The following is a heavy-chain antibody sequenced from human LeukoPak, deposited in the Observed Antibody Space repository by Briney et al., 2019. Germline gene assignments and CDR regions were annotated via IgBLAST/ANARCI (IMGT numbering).Heavy chain of an antibody. J-gene: IGHJ4*02. D-gene: IGHD1-26*01. Sequence: GRSLRLSCAASGFTFSSYAMHWVRQAPGKGLEWVAVISYDGSNKYYADSVKGRFTISRDNSKNTLYLQMNSLRAEDTAVYYCARGGLSGSAKDYWGQGTLVTVSS. CDR2: ISYDGSNK. V-gene: IGHV3-30-3*01. CDR1: GFTFSSYA. CDR3: ARGGLSGSAKDY.